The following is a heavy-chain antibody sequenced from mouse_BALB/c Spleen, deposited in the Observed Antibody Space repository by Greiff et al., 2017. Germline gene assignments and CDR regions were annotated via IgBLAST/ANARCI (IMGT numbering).Heavy chain of an antibody. CDR2: IDPYNGGT. CDR1: GYAFTSYN. D-gene: IGHD2-10*02. CDR3: EREEYGNYERLYAMDY. V-gene: IGHV1S135*01. Sequence: VQLQQSGPELVKPGASVKVSCKASGYAFTSYNMYWVKQSHGKSLEWIGYIDPYNGGTSYNQKFKGKATLTVDKSSSTAYMHLNSLTSEDSAVYYCEREEYGNYERLYAMDYWGQGTSVTVSS. J-gene: IGHJ4*01.